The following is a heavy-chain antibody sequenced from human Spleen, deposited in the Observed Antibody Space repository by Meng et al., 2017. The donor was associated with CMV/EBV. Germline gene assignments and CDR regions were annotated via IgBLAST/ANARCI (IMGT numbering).Heavy chain of an antibody. Sequence: SGYTLNDNYIHWVRQAPGQGLEWLGWLNPDSGTTKYAQKFQDRVTLTRDMSINTAYMDLSRLKFDDTAVYFCARAQAIGAANWFDPWGQGTLVTVSS. CDR3: ARAQAIGAANWFDP. D-gene: IGHD6-13*01. CDR2: LNPDSGTT. V-gene: IGHV1-2*02. CDR1: GYTLNDNY. J-gene: IGHJ5*02.